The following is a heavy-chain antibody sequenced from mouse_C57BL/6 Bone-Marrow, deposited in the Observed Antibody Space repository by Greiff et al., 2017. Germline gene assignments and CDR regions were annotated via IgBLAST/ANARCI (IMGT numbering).Heavy chain of an antibody. D-gene: IGHD2-12*01. V-gene: IGHV5-6*01. CDR1: GFTFSSYG. CDR3: ARLRGGSYFDY. J-gene: IGHJ2*01. Sequence: EVQGVESGGDLVKPGGSLKLSCAASGFTFSSYGMSWVRQTPDKRLEWVATISSGGSYTYYPDSVKGRFTISRDNAKNTLYLQMSSLKSEYTAMYYCARLRGGSYFDYWGQGTTLTVSS. CDR2: ISSGGSYT.